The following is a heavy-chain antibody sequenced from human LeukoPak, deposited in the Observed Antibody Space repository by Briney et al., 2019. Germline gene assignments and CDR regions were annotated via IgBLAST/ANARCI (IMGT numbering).Heavy chain of an antibody. V-gene: IGHV4-59*08. CDR1: GGSISSYY. D-gene: IGHD2-15*01. J-gene: IGHJ5*02. Sequence: PSETLSLTCTVSGGSISSYYWSWIRQPPGKGLEWIGYIYYSGSTNYNPSLKSRVTISVDTSKNQFSLKLSSVTAADTAVYYCARRSYCSGGSCYTPWGQGTLVTVSS. CDR3: ARRSYCSGGSCYTP. CDR2: IYYSGST.